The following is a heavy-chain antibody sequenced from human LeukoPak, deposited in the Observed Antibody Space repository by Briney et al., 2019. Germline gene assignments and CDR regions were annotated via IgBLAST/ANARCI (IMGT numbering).Heavy chain of an antibody. D-gene: IGHD5-12*01. J-gene: IGHJ4*02. CDR2: ISSRGSTI. CDR1: GFTFSSYE. Sequence: GGSLRLSCAASGFTFSSYEMNWVRQAPGKGLEWASYISSRGSTIYYADSVKGRFTISRDNAKNSLYLQMDSLRAEDTAVYYCAGSGYDIIFDYWGQGTLVTVSS. V-gene: IGHV3-48*03. CDR3: AGSGYDIIFDY.